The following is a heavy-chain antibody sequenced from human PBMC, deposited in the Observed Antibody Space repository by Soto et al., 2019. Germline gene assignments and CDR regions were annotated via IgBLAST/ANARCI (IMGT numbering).Heavy chain of an antibody. V-gene: IGHV4-31*03. CDR1: GGSISSGGYY. CDR2: IYYSGST. J-gene: IGHJ4*02. D-gene: IGHD6-13*01. CDR3: ARFISWMLFDY. Sequence: PSETLSLTCTVSGGSISSGGYYWSWIRQHPGKGLEWIGYIYYSGSTYYNPSLKSRVTISVDTSKNQFSLKLSSVTAADTAVYYCARFISWMLFDYWGQGTLVTVSS.